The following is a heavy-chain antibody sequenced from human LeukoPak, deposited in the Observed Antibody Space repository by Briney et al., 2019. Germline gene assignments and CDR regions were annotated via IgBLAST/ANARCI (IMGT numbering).Heavy chain of an antibody. D-gene: IGHD5-24*01. J-gene: IGHJ4*02. V-gene: IGHV3-30*02. CDR1: GFTFSTSG. CDR2: IRYDGNSK. CDR3: AKEGDGYNLFDY. Sequence: PGGSLRLSCAASGFTFSTSGMHWVRQTPGKGLEGVAFIRYDGNSKHYADSVKGRFTVSRDNSKNTLYLQMNSLKTEDTAVYYCAKEGDGYNLFDYWGQGTLVTVSS.